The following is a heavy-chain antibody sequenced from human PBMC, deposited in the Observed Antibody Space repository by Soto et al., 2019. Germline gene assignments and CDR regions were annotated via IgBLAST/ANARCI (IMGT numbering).Heavy chain of an antibody. J-gene: IGHJ2*01. CDR3: ARHCPHIVAAITRGSYSTL. Sequence: PSWTQCHTGSVAVGCLSSSRLCWLWLHPPPGKGLEWVGGIYYSGSTYYNPSLKGRVTISVETSKNQFSLKLSSVTAADTAVYYCARHCPHIVAAITRGSYSTLWG. CDR2: IYYSGST. CDR1: VGCLSSSRLC. V-gene: IGHV4-39*01. D-gene: IGHD5-12*01.